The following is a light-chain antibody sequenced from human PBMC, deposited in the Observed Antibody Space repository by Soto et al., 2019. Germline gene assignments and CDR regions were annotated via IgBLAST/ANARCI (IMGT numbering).Light chain of an antibody. Sequence: DIQMTQSPSTLSASVGDRVTITCRASQSISFWLAWYQQKPGKAPKLLIYKASSLESEVPSRFIGSGSGTEVTLTISRLQPDDLATYYCQHYNSYPLTFGGGTKVEIK. CDR2: KAS. V-gene: IGKV1-5*03. J-gene: IGKJ4*01. CDR1: QSISFW. CDR3: QHYNSYPLT.